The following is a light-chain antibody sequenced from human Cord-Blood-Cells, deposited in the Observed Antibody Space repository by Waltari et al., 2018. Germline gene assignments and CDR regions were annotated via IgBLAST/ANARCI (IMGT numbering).Light chain of an antibody. V-gene: IGLV2-23*01. CDR1: SSDVGSYNL. Sequence: QSALTQPASVSGSPGQSITISCTGTSSDVGSYNLGYWYRQPPGKAPKLMIYEGSKRPSGVSNRFSVSESGNTASLTVSGLQAEDEADYYCCSYAGSSTFVVFGGVTKLTVL. CDR3: CSYAGSSTFVV. J-gene: IGLJ2*01. CDR2: EGS.